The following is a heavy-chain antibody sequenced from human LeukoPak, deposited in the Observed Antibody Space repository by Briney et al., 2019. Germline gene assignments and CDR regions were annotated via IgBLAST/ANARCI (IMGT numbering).Heavy chain of an antibody. CDR1: GGSFSGYY. D-gene: IGHD3-10*01. CDR3: ATTGYYGSGSTYLDY. Sequence: SETLSLTCAVYGGSFSGYYWSWIRQPPGKGLEWIGEINHSGSTNYNPSLKSRVTISVDTSKNQFSLKLSSVTAADTAVYYCATTGYYGSGSTYLDYWGQGTLVTVSS. V-gene: IGHV4-34*01. J-gene: IGHJ4*02. CDR2: INHSGST.